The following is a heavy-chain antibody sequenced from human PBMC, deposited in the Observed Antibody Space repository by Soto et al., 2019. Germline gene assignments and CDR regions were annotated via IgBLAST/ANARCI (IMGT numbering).Heavy chain of an antibody. V-gene: IGHV1-8*01. CDR3: ASRAKTNGRNGFEANTYSFDF. CDR1: GYTFTSYD. J-gene: IGHJ4*02. D-gene: IGHD1-1*01. Sequence: ASVQVSCKASGYTFTSYDIYWVRQDTGQRPERMGWMNPNTGNSGYAQKFQGRVTMTRDTSISSAHMELSSLRSEDTAVFFWASRAKTNGRNGFEANTYSFDFWGQGPLVT. CDR2: MNPNTGNS.